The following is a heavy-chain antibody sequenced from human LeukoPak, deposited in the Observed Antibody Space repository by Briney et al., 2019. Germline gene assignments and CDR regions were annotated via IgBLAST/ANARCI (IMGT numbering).Heavy chain of an antibody. CDR2: IYYSGST. Sequence: NPSETLSLTSTGSGGSISSYYWSWIPQPPGKGLEWIVYIYYSGSTNYNPSLKSRVTISVDTSKNQFSLKLSSVTAADTAVYYCARVPRELGYYYYMDVWGKGTTVTVSS. V-gene: IGHV4-59*01. CDR1: GGSISSYY. CDR3: ARVPRELGYYYYMDV. J-gene: IGHJ6*03. D-gene: IGHD1-26*01.